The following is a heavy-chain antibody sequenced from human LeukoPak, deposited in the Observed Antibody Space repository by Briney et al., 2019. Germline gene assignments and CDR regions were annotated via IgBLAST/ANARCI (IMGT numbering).Heavy chain of an antibody. D-gene: IGHD6-13*01. Sequence: GSLRLSCAASGFAFSSYGMHWVRQAPGKGLEWVAVIWYDGSNKYYADSVKGRFTISRDNSKNTLYLQMNSLRAEDTAVYYCARGSGYSSSWFDYWGQGTLVTVSS. CDR3: ARGSGYSSSWFDY. CDR1: GFAFSSYG. J-gene: IGHJ4*02. V-gene: IGHV3-33*08. CDR2: IWYDGSNK.